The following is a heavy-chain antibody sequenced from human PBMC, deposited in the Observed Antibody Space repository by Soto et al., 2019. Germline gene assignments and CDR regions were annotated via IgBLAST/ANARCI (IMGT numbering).Heavy chain of an antibody. D-gene: IGHD1-20*01. Sequence: PSETLSLTCTVSGGSISSGGYYWSWIRQHPEKGLEWIGYIYYTGSTYYNPSLKSRVTMSVDTSKNQSSLKLSSVTAADTAVYYCATVGGNWNYVDHWGQGTLVTVSS. V-gene: IGHV4-31*03. CDR1: GGSISSGGYY. J-gene: IGHJ4*02. CDR2: IYYTGST. CDR3: ATVGGNWNYVDH.